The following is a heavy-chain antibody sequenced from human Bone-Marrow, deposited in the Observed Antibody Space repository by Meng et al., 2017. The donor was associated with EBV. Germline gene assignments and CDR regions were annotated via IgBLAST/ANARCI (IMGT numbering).Heavy chain of an antibody. Sequence: QGQLVQSGAEVKKSGSSVKVSCKASGDIFTNLAFTWVRQVPGKGLEWMGGFLPILGAANYAQKFQGRLTITADKSTTTAFMELRSLRVDDTAVYFCARDGIAVPGGSNWFDPWGQGTLVTVSS. CDR2: FLPILGAA. CDR3: ARDGIAVPGGSNWFDP. J-gene: IGHJ5*02. V-gene: IGHV1-69*06. CDR1: GDIFTNLA. D-gene: IGHD6-19*01.